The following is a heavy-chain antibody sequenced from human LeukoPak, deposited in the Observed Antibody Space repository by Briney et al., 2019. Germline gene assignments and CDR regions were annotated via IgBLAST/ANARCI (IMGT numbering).Heavy chain of an antibody. J-gene: IGHJ4*02. CDR3: ARVIRAGHFDY. D-gene: IGHD6-13*01. Sequence: SETLSLTCAVYGGSFSGYYWSWIRQPPGKGLEWIGYIYYSGSTNYNPSLKSRVTMSVDTSKNQFSLKLSSVTAADTAVYYCARVIRAGHFDYWGQGTLVTVSS. CDR1: GGSFSGYY. CDR2: IYYSGST. V-gene: IGHV4-59*01.